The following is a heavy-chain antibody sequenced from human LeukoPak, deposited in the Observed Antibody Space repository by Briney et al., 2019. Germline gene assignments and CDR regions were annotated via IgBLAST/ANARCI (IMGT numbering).Heavy chain of an antibody. J-gene: IGHJ4*02. CDR2: INPNSGGT. D-gene: IGHD5-18*01. CDR1: GYTFTGYY. Sequence: ASVKVSXKASGYTFTGYYMHWVRQAPGQGLEWMGRINPNSGGTNYAQKFQGRVTMTRDTSISTAYMELGRLRSDDTAVYYCARGTTAMANDYWGQGTLVTVSS. CDR3: ARGTTAMANDY. V-gene: IGHV1-2*06.